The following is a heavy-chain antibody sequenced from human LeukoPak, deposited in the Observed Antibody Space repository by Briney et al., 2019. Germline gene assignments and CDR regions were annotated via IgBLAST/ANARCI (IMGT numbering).Heavy chain of an antibody. D-gene: IGHD1-7*01. V-gene: IGHV3-30*04. Sequence: GGSLRLSCTASGFTFSQYSMHWVRQAPGKGLEWVAVISYDGTNKYHADSVKGRFSISRDNSKNTQYLQMKGLRAEDTAVYYCARDSVWQLDLSPDDAFDIWGQGTMVTVSS. CDR1: GFTFSQYS. CDR3: ARDSVWQLDLSPDDAFDI. CDR2: ISYDGTNK. J-gene: IGHJ3*02.